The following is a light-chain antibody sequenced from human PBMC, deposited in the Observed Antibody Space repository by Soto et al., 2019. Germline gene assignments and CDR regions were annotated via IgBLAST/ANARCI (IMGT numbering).Light chain of an antibody. CDR3: QQSYSTTWT. CDR1: QGISTY. Sequence: DIQITQSPATLSLYLLDIVTITCRASQGISTYLNWYHQKPGKAPKLLIYAASSLQSGVPSRFSGSGSETDFTLTISSLQPEDFATYSCQQSYSTTWTFGQGTKV. J-gene: IGKJ1*01. V-gene: IGKV1-39*01. CDR2: AAS.